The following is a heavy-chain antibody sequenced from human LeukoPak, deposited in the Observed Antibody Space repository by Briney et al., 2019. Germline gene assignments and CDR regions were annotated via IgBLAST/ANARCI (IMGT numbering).Heavy chain of an antibody. CDR3: ARGYYDSSGRYNWFDP. CDR1: GGSISSYY. V-gene: IGHV4-59*12. CDR2: IYYSGST. Sequence: PSETLSLTCTVSGGSISSYYWSWIRQPPGKGLEWIGYIYYSGSTNYNPSPKSRVTMSVDTSKNQFSLKLSSVTAADTAVYYCARGYYDSSGRYNWFDPWGQGTLVTVSS. J-gene: IGHJ5*02. D-gene: IGHD3-22*01.